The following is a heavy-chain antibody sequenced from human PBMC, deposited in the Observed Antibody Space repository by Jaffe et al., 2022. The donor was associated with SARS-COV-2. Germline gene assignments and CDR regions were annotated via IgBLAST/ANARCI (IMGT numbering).Heavy chain of an antibody. Sequence: EVQLLESGGGLVQPGGSLRVSCTASGFSFSSHGMSWVRQAPEKGLEWVSSISWNSDYTYYADSVKGRFTVSRDNSKNTLYLQMNSLRAEDTAVYYCAKIGVVANWYYDIWGRGTLVTVSS. CDR2: ISWNSDYT. CDR1: GFSFSSHG. V-gene: IGHV3-23*01. CDR3: AKIGVVANWYYDI. J-gene: IGHJ2*01. D-gene: IGHD5-12*01.